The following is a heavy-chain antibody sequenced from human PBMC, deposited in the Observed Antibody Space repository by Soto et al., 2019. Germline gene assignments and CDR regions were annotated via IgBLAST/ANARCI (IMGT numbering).Heavy chain of an antibody. Sequence: SETLSLTCTVSGASVNSATSSWGWIRQPPGKGLEWIGTISYTGTTYYNPSLKSRVTISVDTSKNQFSLDLSSVTAADSAVYYCARLADMTGYINFDYWGPGTLVTAPQ. CDR1: GASVNSATSS. J-gene: IGHJ4*02. V-gene: IGHV4-39*01. CDR3: ARLADMTGYINFDY. CDR2: ISYTGTT. D-gene: IGHD3-9*01.